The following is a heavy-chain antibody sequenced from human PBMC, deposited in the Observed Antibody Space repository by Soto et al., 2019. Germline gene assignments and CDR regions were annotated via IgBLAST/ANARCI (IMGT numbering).Heavy chain of an antibody. CDR1: GFTFSNAW. V-gene: IGHV3-15*07. CDR3: TTRSGTVTEPYYYYYGMDV. Sequence: GGSLRLSCAASGFTFSNAWMNWVRQAPGKGLEWVGRIKSKTDGGTTDYAAPVKGRFTISRDDSKNTLYLQMNSLKTEDTAVYYCTTRSGTVTEPYYYYYGMDVWGQGTTVTVSS. CDR2: IKSKTDGGTT. D-gene: IGHD4-4*01. J-gene: IGHJ6*02.